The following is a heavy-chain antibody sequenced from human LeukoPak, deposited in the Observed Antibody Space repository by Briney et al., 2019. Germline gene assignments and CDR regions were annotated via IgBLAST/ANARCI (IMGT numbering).Heavy chain of an antibody. CDR2: ISGSGGST. CDR1: GLTFSSYA. V-gene: IGHV3-23*01. J-gene: IGHJ4*02. D-gene: IGHD5-18*01. Sequence: PGGSLRLSCAASGLTFSSYAMSWVRQAPGKGLEWVSAISGSGGSTYYADSVKGRFTISRDNSKNTLYLQMNSLRAEDTAVYYCAKALHGYSYATEGFDYWGQGTLVTVSS. CDR3: AKALHGYSYATEGFDY.